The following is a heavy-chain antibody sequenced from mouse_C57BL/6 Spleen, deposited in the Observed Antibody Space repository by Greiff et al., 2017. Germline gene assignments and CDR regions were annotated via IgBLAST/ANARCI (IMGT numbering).Heavy chain of an antibody. V-gene: IGHV1-53*01. CDR3: ARTPYGNSRASFAY. CDR2: INPSNGGT. CDR1: GYTFTSYW. D-gene: IGHD2-1*01. Sequence: QVQLQQPGTELVKPGASVKLSCKASGYTFTSYWMHWVKQRPGQGLEWIGNINPSNGGTNYTEKFKSKATLTVDKSSSTAYMQLSSLTSEDSAVYYGARTPYGNSRASFAYWGQGTLVTVSA. J-gene: IGHJ3*01.